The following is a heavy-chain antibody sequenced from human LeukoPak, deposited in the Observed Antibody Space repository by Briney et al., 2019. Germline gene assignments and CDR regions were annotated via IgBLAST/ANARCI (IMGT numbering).Heavy chain of an antibody. Sequence: QTGGSLRLSCAASGFTFSTYGMHWVRQAPGKGLEWLAIIWFDGSNKYYADSVKDRFTISRDNSKTTLYPQMNSLRAEDTAVYYCARVRSTTSYFYFDYWGQGTLVTVSS. CDR1: GFTFSTYG. CDR3: ARVRSTTSYFYFDY. J-gene: IGHJ4*02. V-gene: IGHV3-33*01. CDR2: IWFDGSNK. D-gene: IGHD2-2*01.